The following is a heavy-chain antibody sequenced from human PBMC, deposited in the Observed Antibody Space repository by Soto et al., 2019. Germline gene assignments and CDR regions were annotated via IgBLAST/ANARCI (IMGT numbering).Heavy chain of an antibody. V-gene: IGHV3-33*01. D-gene: IGHD5-12*01. CDR3: ARESVSRDGYNLPHDY. CDR2: IWYDGSNK. CDR1: GFTFSSYG. Sequence: QVQLVESGGGVVQPGRYLRLYCAASGFTFSSYGMPWVRQAPGKGLEWVAVIWYDGSNKYYADSVKGRFTIARDNSKNTLYLQMNSLRAEDTAVYYCARESVSRDGYNLPHDYWGQRTLVTVSS. J-gene: IGHJ4*02.